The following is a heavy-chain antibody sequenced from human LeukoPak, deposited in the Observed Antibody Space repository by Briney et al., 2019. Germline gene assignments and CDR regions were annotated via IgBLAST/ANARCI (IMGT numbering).Heavy chain of an antibody. CDR1: GVSLSRYY. Sequence: PSETLSLTCAVYGVSLSRYYWSWIRQSPGKGLEWIAEIDHRGDTNYNPSVKSRVTISVDTSKSQFSLKVRSLSAADTAVYYCARGATISETGYFDFWGQGTLVTVSS. J-gene: IGHJ4*03. CDR2: IDHRGDT. V-gene: IGHV4-34*01. D-gene: IGHD5-24*01. CDR3: ARGATISETGYFDF.